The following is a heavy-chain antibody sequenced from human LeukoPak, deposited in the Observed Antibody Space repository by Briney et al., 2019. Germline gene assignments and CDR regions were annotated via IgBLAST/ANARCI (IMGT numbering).Heavy chain of an antibody. CDR1: GFTFSSYS. D-gene: IGHD2-15*01. CDR2: ISSSSSYI. Sequence: GGSLRLSCAASGFTFSSYSMNWVRQAPGKGLEWVSSISSSSSYIYYAGSVKGRFTISRDNAKNSLYLQMNSLRAEDTAVYYCARGSVVRAPFDYWGQGTLVTVSS. CDR3: ARGSVVRAPFDY. J-gene: IGHJ4*02. V-gene: IGHV3-21*01.